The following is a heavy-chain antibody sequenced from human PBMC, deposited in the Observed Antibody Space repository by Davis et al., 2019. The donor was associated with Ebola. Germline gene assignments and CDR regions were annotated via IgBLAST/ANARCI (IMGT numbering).Heavy chain of an antibody. CDR3: VRVDCGGDCYPKVFGWFDP. D-gene: IGHD2-21*02. V-gene: IGHV4-30-4*01. Sequence: MPSETLSLTCSVSGDSISRGGYYWSWIRQPPGKALEWIGYIYNNGNSYFNPSLESRASILVDMSNNQFSLKLISVTVADTAVYYCVRVDCGGDCYPKVFGWFDPWGQGTLVTVSS. CDR1: GDSISRGGYY. CDR2: IYNNGNS. J-gene: IGHJ5*02.